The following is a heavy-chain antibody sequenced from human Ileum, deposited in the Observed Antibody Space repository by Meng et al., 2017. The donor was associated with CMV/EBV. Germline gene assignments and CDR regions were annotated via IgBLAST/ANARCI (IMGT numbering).Heavy chain of an antibody. CDR3: SKGTGYPNWFDP. CDR2: TSGGADTT. CDR1: GFTFSTYA. J-gene: IGHJ5*02. D-gene: IGHD5-12*01. Sequence: GESLKISCAASGFTFSTYAMSWVRQAPGKGPEWVSRTSGGADTTHYADSVRGRFTVSSDNYKNTLYLQMNSLGAEDTALDYCSKGTGYPNWFDPWGQGTLVTVSS. V-gene: IGHV3-23*01.